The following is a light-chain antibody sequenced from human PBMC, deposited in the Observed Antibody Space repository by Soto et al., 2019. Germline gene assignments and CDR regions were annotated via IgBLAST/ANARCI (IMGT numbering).Light chain of an antibody. V-gene: IGKV3-20*01. CDR3: QQYGGSPRT. Sequence: EIVLTQSPGTLSLSPGERATLSCRASQSVSSGYLAWYQQTPGQAPRLLIYGASSRATGIPDRFSGSGSGTDFTLTIARLEPEDFAVYYCQQYGGSPRTFGQGARLEI. CDR2: GAS. J-gene: IGKJ5*01. CDR1: QSVSSGY.